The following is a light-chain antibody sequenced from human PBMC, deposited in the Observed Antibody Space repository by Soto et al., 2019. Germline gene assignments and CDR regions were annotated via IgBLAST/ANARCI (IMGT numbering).Light chain of an antibody. Sequence: EIVLTQFPASVSLSLGGRATLSCRASRTVNSQLAWYQQKPGQAPRLLIYDAFNRAADIPARFSGSETGTDFTLTINNLEPEDSAVYYCQQRWDWPLTFGGGTKVDIK. CDR1: RTVNSQ. V-gene: IGKV3-11*01. CDR3: QQRWDWPLT. CDR2: DAF. J-gene: IGKJ4*01.